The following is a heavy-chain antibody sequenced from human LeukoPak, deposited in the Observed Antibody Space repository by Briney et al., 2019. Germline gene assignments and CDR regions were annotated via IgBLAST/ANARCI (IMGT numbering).Heavy chain of an antibody. J-gene: IGHJ4*02. CDR1: GGSFSGYY. CDR3: ASAETGTMDY. V-gene: IGHV4-34*01. CDR2: INHSGST. D-gene: IGHD1-7*01. Sequence: SETLSLTCAVYGGSFSGYYWSWIRQPPGKGLEWIGEINHSGSTNYNPSLKSRVTISVDTSKNQFSLKLSSVTAADTAVYYCASAETGTMDYWGQGTLVSVSS.